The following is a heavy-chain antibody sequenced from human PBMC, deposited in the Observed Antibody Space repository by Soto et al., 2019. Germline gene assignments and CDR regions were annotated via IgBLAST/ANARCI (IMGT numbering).Heavy chain of an antibody. D-gene: IGHD1-1*01. J-gene: IGHJ4*02. CDR3: ARDTDSDTWNDPFDY. Sequence: DVQLVESGGGLVQPGRSLRLSCAASGFIFDDFAMPWVRQAPGKGLEWVSGISWNSGSTDYAASVKGRFIISRDNARNSLYLQMNSLRPEDTALYYCARDTDSDTWNDPFDYWGQGALCIVS. V-gene: IGHV3-9*01. CDR2: ISWNSGST. CDR1: GFIFDDFA.